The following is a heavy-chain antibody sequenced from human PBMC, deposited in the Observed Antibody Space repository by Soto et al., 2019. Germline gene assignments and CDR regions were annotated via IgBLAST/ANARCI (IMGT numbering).Heavy chain of an antibody. CDR2: INAGNGNT. CDR3: ARDRLVRGFIFGFDY. Sequence: QVQLVQSGAEVKKPGASVKVSCKASGYTFTSYAMHWVRQAPGQRLEWMGWINAGNGNTKYSQKFQGRVTITRDTSASTAYMELSSLRSEDTAVYYCARDRLVRGFIFGFDYWGQGTLVTVSS. CDR1: GYTFTSYA. J-gene: IGHJ4*02. V-gene: IGHV1-3*01. D-gene: IGHD3-10*01.